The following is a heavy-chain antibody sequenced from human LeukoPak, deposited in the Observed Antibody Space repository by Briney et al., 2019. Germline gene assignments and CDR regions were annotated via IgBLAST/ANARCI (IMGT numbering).Heavy chain of an antibody. J-gene: IGHJ5*02. CDR3: ARHNYYSNYGDWFDP. D-gene: IGHD4-11*01. Sequence: SEALSLTCTVSGGSISSYYWSWIRQPPGKGLEWIGYIYYSGSTNYNPSLKSRVTISVDTSKNQFSLKLSSVTAADTAVYYCARHNYYSNYGDWFDPWGQGTLVTVSS. CDR1: GGSISSYY. CDR2: IYYSGST. V-gene: IGHV4-59*08.